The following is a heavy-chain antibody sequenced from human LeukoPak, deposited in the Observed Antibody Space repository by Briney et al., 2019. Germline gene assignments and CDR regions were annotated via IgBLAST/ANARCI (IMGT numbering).Heavy chain of an antibody. J-gene: IGHJ4*02. CDR1: GFTFDDYA. Sequence: GGSLRLSCAASGFTFDDYAMHWVRQAPGKGLEWVSLISGDGGSTYYADSVEGRFTISRDNSKNSLYLQINSLRTEDTALYYCAKATMVRGVREGEFDYWGQGTLVTVSS. CDR3: AKATMVRGVREGEFDY. CDR2: ISGDGGST. V-gene: IGHV3-43*02. D-gene: IGHD3-10*01.